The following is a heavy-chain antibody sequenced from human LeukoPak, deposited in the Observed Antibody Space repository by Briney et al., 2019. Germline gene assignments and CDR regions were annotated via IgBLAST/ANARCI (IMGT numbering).Heavy chain of an antibody. CDR2: IWYDGSNK. J-gene: IGHJ6*02. D-gene: IGHD3-10*01. V-gene: IGHV3-33*01. Sequence: GRSLRLSCAASGFTFSSYGMHWVRQAPGKGLEWVAVIWYDGSNKYYAGSVKGRFTISRDNSKNTLYLQMNSLRAEDTAVYYCARETPPGYYGSGPSYYYYGMDVWGQGTTVTVSS. CDR3: ARETPPGYYGSGPSYYYYGMDV. CDR1: GFTFSSYG.